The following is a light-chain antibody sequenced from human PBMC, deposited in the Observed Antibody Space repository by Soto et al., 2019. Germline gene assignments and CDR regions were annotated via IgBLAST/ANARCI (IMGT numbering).Light chain of an antibody. J-gene: IGLJ2*01. Sequence: QSALTQPPSASGSPGQSVTISCTGTSSDVGGYNFVSWYQQHPGKAPKLMIYEVSKRPSGVPHRFSGSKSGNTASLTVSGLQAEDEADYYCSSYAGSNHFVVFGGGTKLTVL. CDR1: SSDVGGYNF. CDR3: SSYAGSNHFVV. V-gene: IGLV2-8*01. CDR2: EVS.